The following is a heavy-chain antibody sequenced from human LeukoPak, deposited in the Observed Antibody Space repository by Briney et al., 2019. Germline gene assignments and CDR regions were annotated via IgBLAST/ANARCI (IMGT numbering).Heavy chain of an antibody. J-gene: IGHJ3*02. CDR2: IYYSGST. D-gene: IGHD4-17*01. CDR1: GGSISSSSYY. V-gene: IGHV4-39*07. CDR3: AREATTESPDAFDI. Sequence: SETLSLTCTVSGGSISSSSYYWGWIRQPPGKGLEWIGSIYYSGSTYYNPSLKSRVTISVDTSKNQFSLKLSSVTAADTAVYYCAREATTESPDAFDIWGQGTMVTVSS.